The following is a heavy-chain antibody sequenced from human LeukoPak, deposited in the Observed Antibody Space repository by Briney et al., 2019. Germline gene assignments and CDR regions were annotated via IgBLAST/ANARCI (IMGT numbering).Heavy chain of an antibody. V-gene: IGHV4-4*07. CDR2: IYTSGST. CDR1: GGSISGYY. Sequence: SETLSLTCTVSGGSISGYYWSWIRQPAGKGLEWIGRIYTSGSTNYNPSLKSRVTMSVDTSKNQFSLKLSSVTAADTAVYYRARGFYTMVSSYYYYGMDVWGQGTTVTVSS. CDR3: ARGFYTMVSSYYYYGMDV. D-gene: IGHD3-10*01. J-gene: IGHJ6*02.